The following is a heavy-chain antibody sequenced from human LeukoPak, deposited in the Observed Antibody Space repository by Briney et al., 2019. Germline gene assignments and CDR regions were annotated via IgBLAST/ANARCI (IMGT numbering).Heavy chain of an antibody. Sequence: SQTLCLTRAVSGGGLSIFTWGCSPPPPGQGLECLGYIHSSGNTNYTPSLKSLVTISVDTSKNPFSLKLSSVTPSYTPVCNSARDSEWRWLDFDLWGRGTLVTVSS. J-gene: IGHJ2*01. CDR1: GGGLSIFT. CDR3: ARDSEWRWLDFDL. CDR2: IHSSGNT. V-gene: IGHV4-59*01. D-gene: IGHD5-24*01.